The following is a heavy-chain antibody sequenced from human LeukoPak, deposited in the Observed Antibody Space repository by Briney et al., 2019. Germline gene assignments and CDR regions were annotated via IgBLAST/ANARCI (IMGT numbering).Heavy chain of an antibody. Sequence: PGGSLRLSCAASGFTFSSYGMHWVRQAPGKGLEWVAVIWYDGSNKYYADSVKGRFTISRDNSKNTLYLQMNSLRAEDTAVYYCAREGDFWSGYYLSPFDYWGQGTLVTVSS. CDR1: GFTFSSYG. CDR3: AREGDFWSGYYLSPFDY. V-gene: IGHV3-33*01. CDR2: IWYDGSNK. D-gene: IGHD3-3*01. J-gene: IGHJ4*02.